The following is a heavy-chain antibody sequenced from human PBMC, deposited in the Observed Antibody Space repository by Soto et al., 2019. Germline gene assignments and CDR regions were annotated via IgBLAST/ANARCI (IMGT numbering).Heavy chain of an antibody. CDR3: AKAPSEWLFYYYYGMDV. J-gene: IGHJ6*02. CDR2: ISGSGGST. CDR1: GFTFSSYA. Sequence: PGGSQRLSCAASGFTFSSYAMSWVRQAPGKGLEWDSAISGSGGSTYYAHSVKGRFTISRDNAKNTLYLQMNSLRAEATAVYYCAKAPSEWLFYYYYGMDVWGQGTTVTVSS. D-gene: IGHD3-3*01. V-gene: IGHV3-23*01.